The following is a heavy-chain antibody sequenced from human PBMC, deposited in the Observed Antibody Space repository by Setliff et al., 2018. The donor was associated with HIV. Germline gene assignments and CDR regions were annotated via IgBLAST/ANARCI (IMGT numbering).Heavy chain of an antibody. CDR1: GYTFTDYY. J-gene: IGHJ5*02. CDR2: INPNGGST. D-gene: IGHD6-13*01. CDR3: ASSNWQLVADH. Sequence: ASVKVSCKVSGYTFTDYYLHWVRQAPGQGPEWMGLINPNGGSTIYAQKFEDRLTVTSDTATTTLYMELRSLRFDDTAMYYCASSNWQLVADHWGQGTPVTVSS. V-gene: IGHV1-46*01.